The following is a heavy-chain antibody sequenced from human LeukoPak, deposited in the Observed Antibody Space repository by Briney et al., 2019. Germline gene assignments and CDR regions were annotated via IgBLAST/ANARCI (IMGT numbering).Heavy chain of an antibody. Sequence: SETLSLTCGVSGDSISSDGHSWSWIRQPPGKGLEWVGYIYHSGAAYHNPSLKSRLALSVDTSNNQFSLRLRSVTAADTAVYYCARVSSSWYQDWYFDLWGRGTLVTVSS. CDR1: GDSISSDGHS. CDR2: IYHSGAA. J-gene: IGHJ2*01. V-gene: IGHV4-30-4*07. CDR3: ARVSSSWYQDWYFDL. D-gene: IGHD6-13*01.